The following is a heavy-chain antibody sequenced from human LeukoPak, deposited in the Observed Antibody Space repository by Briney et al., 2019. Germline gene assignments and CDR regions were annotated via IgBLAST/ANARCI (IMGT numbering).Heavy chain of an antibody. CDR3: ARDPRGGYYDSSGSYYYYYGMDV. Sequence: SETLSLTCTVSGGSISSYYWSWIRQPPGKGLEWIGYIYYSGSTNYNPSLKSRVTISVDKSKNQFSLKLSSVTAADTAVYYCARDPRGGYYDSSGSYYYYYGMDVWGQGTTVTVSS. J-gene: IGHJ6*02. V-gene: IGHV4-59*12. CDR1: GGSISSYY. CDR2: IYYSGST. D-gene: IGHD3-22*01.